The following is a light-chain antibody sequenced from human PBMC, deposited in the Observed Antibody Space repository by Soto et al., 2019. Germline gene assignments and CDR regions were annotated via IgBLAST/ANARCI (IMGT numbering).Light chain of an antibody. CDR2: DAS. V-gene: IGKV1-5*01. CDR3: QQYNSYSLT. CDR1: QSISSW. Sequence: DIQMTQSPSTLSASVGDRVTITCRASQSISSWLAWYQQKPGKAPKLLIYDASSLESGVPSRFSGSGSGTEFTLTISSLQPDDFAAYYCQQYNSYSLTVGQGTKLEI. J-gene: IGKJ2*01.